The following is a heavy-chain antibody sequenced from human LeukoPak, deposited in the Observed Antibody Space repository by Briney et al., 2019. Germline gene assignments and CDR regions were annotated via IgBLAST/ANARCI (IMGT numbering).Heavy chain of an antibody. V-gene: IGHV1-18*01. CDR1: GYTFTSYG. J-gene: IGHJ6*02. Sequence: GASVEVSCKASGYTFTSYGISWVRQAPGQGLEWMGWISAYNGNTNYAQKLQGRVTMTTDTSTSTAYMELRSLRSDDTAVYYCARYSGSYEVNYYYYGMDVWGQGTTVTVSS. CDR2: ISAYNGNT. CDR3: ARYSGSYEVNYYYYGMDV. D-gene: IGHD1-26*01.